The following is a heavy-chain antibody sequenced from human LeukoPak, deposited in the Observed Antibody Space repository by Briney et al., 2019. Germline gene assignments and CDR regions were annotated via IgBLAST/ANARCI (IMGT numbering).Heavy chain of an antibody. J-gene: IGHJ4*02. V-gene: IGHV4-61*02. CDR2: IYTSGST. CDR1: GGSISSGSYY. CDR3: ARATAMAPYYFDY. D-gene: IGHD5-18*01. Sequence: PSQTLSPTCTVSGGSISSGSYYWSWIRQPAGKGLEWIGRIYTSGSTNYNPSLKSRVTISVDTSKNQFSLKLSSVSAADTAVYYCARATAMAPYYFDYWGQGTLVTVSS.